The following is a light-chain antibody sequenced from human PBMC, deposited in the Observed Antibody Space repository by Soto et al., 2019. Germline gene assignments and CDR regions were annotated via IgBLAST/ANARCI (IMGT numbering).Light chain of an antibody. CDR2: DAS. Sequence: EIVLTQSPATLSLSPGERATLSCRTSQSVSSYLAWYQQKPGLAPRLLIYDASSRATGIPDRFSGGGSGTDFTLTISRLEPEDFAVYYCQQFSSYPLTFGGGTKVDIK. CDR3: QQFSSYPLT. CDR1: QSVSSY. J-gene: IGKJ4*01. V-gene: IGKV3D-20*01.